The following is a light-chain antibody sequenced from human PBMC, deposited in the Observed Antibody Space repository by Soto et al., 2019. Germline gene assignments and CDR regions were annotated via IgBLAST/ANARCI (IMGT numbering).Light chain of an antibody. CDR3: QQYHDWPPYT. V-gene: IGKV3-15*01. Sequence: EIVMTQSPATLSVSPGERATLSCRASQSVSTNLAWSQQKPGQAPRLLMYGASTRATGIPARFSGSGSGTEFTLTISSLQSEDFAVYYCQQYHDWPPYTFGQGTKLEIK. CDR2: GAS. J-gene: IGKJ2*01. CDR1: QSVSTN.